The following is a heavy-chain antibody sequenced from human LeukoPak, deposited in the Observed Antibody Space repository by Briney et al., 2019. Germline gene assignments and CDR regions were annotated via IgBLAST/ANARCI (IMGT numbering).Heavy chain of an antibody. J-gene: IGHJ4*02. Sequence: GSLILSCAASGFTFSNYAMSWVRRAPGKGLEWVSGISGGGGTTYYADSVKGRFTFSRDNSKNTLYLQMSSLRAEDTAVYYCARAMMVVTNLWGVFDYWGQGTLVTVSS. D-gene: IGHD3-22*01. CDR2: ISGGGGTT. V-gene: IGHV3-23*01. CDR3: ARAMMVVTNLWGVFDY. CDR1: GFTFSNYA.